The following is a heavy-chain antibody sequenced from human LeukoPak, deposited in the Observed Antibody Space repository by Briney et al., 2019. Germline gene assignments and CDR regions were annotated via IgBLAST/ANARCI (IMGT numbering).Heavy chain of an antibody. CDR1: GYTFTSYD. V-gene: IGHV1-8*03. D-gene: IGHD4-23*01. Sequence: ASVKVSCKASGYTFTSYDINWVRQATGQGPEWMGWMNPNSGNTGYAQKFQGRVTITRNTSISTAYMELSSLRSEDTAVYYCARVRWPSNAFDIWGQGTMVTVSS. CDR3: ARVRWPSNAFDI. CDR2: MNPNSGNT. J-gene: IGHJ3*02.